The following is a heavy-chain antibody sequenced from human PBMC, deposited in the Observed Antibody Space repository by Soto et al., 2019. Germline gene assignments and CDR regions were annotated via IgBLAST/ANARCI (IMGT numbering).Heavy chain of an antibody. CDR3: EKRDAVYYYYDMDV. J-gene: IGHJ6*03. D-gene: IGHD2-8*01. V-gene: IGHV3-23*01. Sequence: EVQLLESGGGLVQPGGSLRLSCAASGFTFSSYAMSWVRQAPGKGLEWVSAISGSGGSTYYAGSVKGRFTIYRDTSKNTLYLQRHSLIAEDTAVYYCEKRDAVYYYYDMDVWGKGTTVNVSS. CDR1: GFTFSSYA. CDR2: ISGSGGST.